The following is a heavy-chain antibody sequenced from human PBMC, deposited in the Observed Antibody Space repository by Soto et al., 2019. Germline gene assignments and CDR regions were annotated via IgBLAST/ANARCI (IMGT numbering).Heavy chain of an antibody. V-gene: IGHV4-31*03. CDR2: IYYSGST. CDR1: GGSISSGGYY. J-gene: IGHJ5*02. CDR3: ARLDFGVVILFDP. D-gene: IGHD3-3*01. Sequence: QVQLQESGPGLVKPSQTLSLTCTVSGGSISSGGYYWSWIRQHPGKGLEWIRYIYYSGSTYYNPSLKSRVTISVDTSKNQFSLKLSSVTAADTAVYYCARLDFGVVILFDPWGQGTLVTVSS.